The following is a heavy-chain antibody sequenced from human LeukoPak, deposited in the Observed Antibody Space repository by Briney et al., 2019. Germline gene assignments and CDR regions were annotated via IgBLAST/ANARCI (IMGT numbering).Heavy chain of an antibody. CDR3: ARGLTFSSSWVLSYYYYYYMDV. D-gene: IGHD6-13*01. CDR1: GYTFTGYY. V-gene: IGHV1-46*01. Sequence: ASVKVSCKASGYTFTGYYMHWVRQAPGQGLEWMGIINPSGGSTSYAQKFQGRVTMTRDMSTSTVYMELSSLRSEDTAVYYCARGLTFSSSWVLSYYYYYYMDVWGKGTTVTVSS. CDR2: INPSGGST. J-gene: IGHJ6*03.